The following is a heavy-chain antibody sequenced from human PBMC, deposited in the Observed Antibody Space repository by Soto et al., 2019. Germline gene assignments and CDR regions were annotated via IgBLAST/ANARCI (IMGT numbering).Heavy chain of an antibody. CDR3: ARDVYRYSSSSPEDV. CDR1: GFTFSSYW. J-gene: IGHJ6*02. CDR2: INSDGSST. D-gene: IGHD6-6*01. V-gene: IGHV3-74*01. Sequence: GGSLRLSCAASGFTFSSYWMHWVRQAPGKGLVWVSRINSDGSSTSYADSVKGRFTISRDNAKNTLYLQMNSLRAEDTAVYYCARDVYRYSSSSPEDVWGQGTTVTVSS.